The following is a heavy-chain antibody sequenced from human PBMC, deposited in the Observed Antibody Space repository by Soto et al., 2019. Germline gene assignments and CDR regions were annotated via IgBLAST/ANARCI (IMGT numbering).Heavy chain of an antibody. D-gene: IGHD3-3*01. CDR1: VYPVTAYY. Sequence: QLHLVQSGAVVKKPGASVTVSCSASVYPVTAYYMHWVRQAPGRGLEWMGGINPATGAAKYTQTFAGRVTMTRDPSTSKVFMELSGLTSSDTACFYCARGGGVGVAGSAAFDMWGQGTVVTVSS. J-gene: IGHJ3*02. CDR2: INPATGAA. CDR3: ARGGGVGVAGSAAFDM. V-gene: IGHV1-2*02.